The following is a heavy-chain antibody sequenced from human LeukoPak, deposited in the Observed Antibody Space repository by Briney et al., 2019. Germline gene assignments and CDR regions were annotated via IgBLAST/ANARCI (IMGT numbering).Heavy chain of an antibody. V-gene: IGHV1-2*02. CDR2: INPNSGGT. Sequence: ASVKVSCKASGYTFTGYYMHWVRQAPGQGLEWMGWINPNSGGTNYAQKFQGRVTMTRDTSISTAYMELSRLRFDDTAVYYCARVVIAADAFDIWGQGTMVTVSS. D-gene: IGHD5-12*01. CDR1: GYTFTGYY. CDR3: ARVVIAADAFDI. J-gene: IGHJ3*02.